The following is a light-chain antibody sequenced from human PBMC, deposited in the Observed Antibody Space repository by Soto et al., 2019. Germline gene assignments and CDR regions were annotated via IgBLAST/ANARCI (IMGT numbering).Light chain of an antibody. V-gene: IGLV2-14*03. CDR1: SSDVGGYNY. CDR3: SSYTGSSTYV. J-gene: IGLJ1*01. CDR2: DVS. Sequence: QSALTQPASVSGSPGQSITISCTGSSSDVGGYNYVSWYQQHPGKAPQLMIYDVSNRPSGVSNRFSGSKSGNTASLTISGLQAEDDADYYCSSYTGSSTYVFGTGTKLTVL.